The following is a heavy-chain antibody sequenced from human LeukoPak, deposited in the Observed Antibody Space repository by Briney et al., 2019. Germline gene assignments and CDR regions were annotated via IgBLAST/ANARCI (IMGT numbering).Heavy chain of an antibody. CDR3: AKDVRGSGDYPFFDY. CDR1: GFTFDDYA. J-gene: IGHJ4*02. V-gene: IGHV3-9*01. D-gene: IGHD3-22*01. Sequence: GGSLRLSCAASGFTFDDYAMHWVRQAPGKGLEWVSGISWNSGSIGYADSVKGRFTISRDNAKNSLYLQMNSLRAEDTALYYCAKDVRGSGDYPFFDYWGQGTLVTVSS. CDR2: ISWNSGSI.